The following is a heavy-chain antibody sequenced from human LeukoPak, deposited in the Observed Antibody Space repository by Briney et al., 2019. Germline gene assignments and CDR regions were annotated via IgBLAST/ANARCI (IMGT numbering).Heavy chain of an antibody. J-gene: IGHJ4*02. CDR1: GFTFSSYG. Sequence: PGRSLRLSCAASGFTFSSYGMHWVRQAPGKGLGWVAVISYDGSNKYYADSVKGRFTISRDNSKNTLYLQMNSLRAEDTAVYYCAKDRAGVVVPAAWDLDYWGQGTLVTVSS. CDR2: ISYDGSNK. V-gene: IGHV3-30*18. CDR3: AKDRAGVVVPAAWDLDY. D-gene: IGHD2-2*01.